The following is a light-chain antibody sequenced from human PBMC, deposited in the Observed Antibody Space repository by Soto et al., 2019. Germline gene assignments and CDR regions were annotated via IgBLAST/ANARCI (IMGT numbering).Light chain of an antibody. CDR2: SNN. V-gene: IGLV1-44*01. Sequence: QSVLTQPPSASGTPGQSVTISCSGSSSNIGSNTVNWYQQLPGTAPKLLIYSNNQRPSGVPDLFSGSKSGTSASLAISGLQSEDEADYYCAAWDDSLNGHVVFGGGTKLTVL. CDR3: AAWDDSLNGHVV. CDR1: SSNIGSNT. J-gene: IGLJ2*01.